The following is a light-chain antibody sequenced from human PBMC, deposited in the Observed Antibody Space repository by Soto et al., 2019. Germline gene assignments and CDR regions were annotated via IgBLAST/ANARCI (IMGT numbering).Light chain of an antibody. CDR3: QQYGTSAGT. CDR2: EAS. Sequence: EIVLTQSPGTLSLSPGERLTLSCRTSQSLSTRSLAWYQQKPGQAPSLLIYEASTRAPGTPDRFSGSGSGTDFTLTISRLEPEDFAVYYCQQYGTSAGTFGQGTKVDIK. J-gene: IGKJ1*01. V-gene: IGKV3-20*01. CDR1: QSLSTRS.